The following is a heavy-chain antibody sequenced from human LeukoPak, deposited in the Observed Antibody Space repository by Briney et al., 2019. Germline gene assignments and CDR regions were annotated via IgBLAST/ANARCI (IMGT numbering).Heavy chain of an antibody. D-gene: IGHD3-22*01. V-gene: IGHV1-46*01. CDR1: GYTFTSYY. CDR3: ARAGYYDSSGYYNYFDY. CDR2: INPSGGST. Sequence: GASVKVSCKASGYTFTSYYMHWVRQAPGQGLEWMGIINPSGGSTSYAQKFQGRVTITANESTSTAYMELSSLRSEDTAVYYCARAGYYDSSGYYNYFDYWGQGTLVTVSS. J-gene: IGHJ4*02.